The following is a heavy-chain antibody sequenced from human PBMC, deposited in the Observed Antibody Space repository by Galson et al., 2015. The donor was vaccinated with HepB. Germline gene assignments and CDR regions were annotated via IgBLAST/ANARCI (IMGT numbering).Heavy chain of an antibody. Sequence: SVKVSCKASGYTFTSYGISWVRQAPGQGLEWMGWISAYNGNTNYAQKLQGRVTMTTDTSTSTAYMELRSLRSDDTAVYYCARDYYYDSSGYPPWGWGQGTLVTVSS. J-gene: IGHJ4*02. CDR3: ARDYYYDSSGYPPWG. CDR1: GYTFTSYG. CDR2: ISAYNGNT. V-gene: IGHV1-18*04. D-gene: IGHD3-22*01.